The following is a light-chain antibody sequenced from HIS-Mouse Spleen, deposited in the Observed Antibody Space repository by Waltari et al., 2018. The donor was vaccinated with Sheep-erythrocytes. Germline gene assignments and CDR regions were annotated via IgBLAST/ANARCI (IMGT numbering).Light chain of an antibody. J-gene: IGLJ3*02. Sequence: QSVLTQPPSASGTPGQRVTISCSGSSSNIGSNTVNWYQQLPGTAPKLLIYSNNQRPSGIPERFSCSNSGNTATLTISGTQAMDEADYYCQAWDSSTAWVFGGGTKLTVL. V-gene: IGLV1-44*01. CDR3: QAWDSSTAWV. CDR1: SSNIGSNT. CDR2: SNN.